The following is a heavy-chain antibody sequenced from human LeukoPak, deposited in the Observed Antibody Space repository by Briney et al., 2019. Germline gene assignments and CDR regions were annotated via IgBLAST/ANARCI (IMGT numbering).Heavy chain of an antibody. Sequence: PSHSLSLAYAVYAGSVSVYYSSSIRHPPGDGLEWIGEINLIGSPTSNPSRKSGVTISVDTSKNRFSLKLSAVAAPDTPVVYCARGDVDTFDYWGQGTLVTVSS. J-gene: IGHJ4*02. CDR3: ARGDVDTFDY. V-gene: IGHV4-34*01. D-gene: IGHD3/OR15-3a*01. CDR1: AGSVSVYY. CDR2: INLIGSP.